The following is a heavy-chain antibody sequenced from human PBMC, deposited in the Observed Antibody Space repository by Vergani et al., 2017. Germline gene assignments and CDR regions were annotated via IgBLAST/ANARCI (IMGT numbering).Heavy chain of an antibody. CDR2: INHSGST. J-gene: IGHJ6*03. CDR3: AREMACSSTSCSNSGYYYYMDV. CDR1: GGSFSGYY. V-gene: IGHV4-34*01. D-gene: IGHD2-2*01. Sequence: QVQLQQWGAGLLKPSETLSLTCAVYGGSFSGYYWGWIRQPPGKGLEWIGEINHSGSTNYNPSLKSRVTISVDTSKNQFSLKLSSVTAADTAVYYCAREMACSSTSCSNSGYYYYMDVWGKGTTVTVSS.